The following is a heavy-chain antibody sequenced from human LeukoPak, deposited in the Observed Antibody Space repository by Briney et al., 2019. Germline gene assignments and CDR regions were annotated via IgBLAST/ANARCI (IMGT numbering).Heavy chain of an antibody. D-gene: IGHD2-21*02. V-gene: IGHV3-7*01. CDR3: TSWGDTTAEYFQR. J-gene: IGHJ1*01. CDR1: GFTFNRCW. CDR2: INPDGRDT. Sequence: GGSLRLSCVVSGFTFNRCWMNWVRQAPGKGLEWVAHINPDGRDTYYVDSVKGRFTISRDNAQNSMYLKMNSRRVEDTAVYYCTSWGDTTAEYFQRWGQGTLVTVSS.